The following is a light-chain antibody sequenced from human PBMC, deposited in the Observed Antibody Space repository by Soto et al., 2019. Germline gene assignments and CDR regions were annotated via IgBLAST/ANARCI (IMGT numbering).Light chain of an antibody. CDR2: AAS. Sequence: DIQLTQSPSFLSASVGDRVTITCRASQGINNYLAWYQQRPGTAPKLLIYAASTLQSGIPSRFSGSGSGTDFTLTISSLQPEDWATYCGQQFSRYPLTFGGGPKVEIK. J-gene: IGKJ4*01. CDR3: QQFSRYPLT. V-gene: IGKV1-9*01. CDR1: QGINNY.